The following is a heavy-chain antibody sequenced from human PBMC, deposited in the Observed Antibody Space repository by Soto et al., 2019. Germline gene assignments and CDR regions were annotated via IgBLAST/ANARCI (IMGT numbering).Heavy chain of an antibody. V-gene: IGHV4-30-2*01. CDR1: GDSINSDSS. J-gene: IGHJ5*02. CDR2: IHHSRST. Sequence: SETLSLTCAVYGDSINSDSSWSWIRQPPGKGLEWIGEIHHSRSTNYNPSLKSRVTISVDRSKNQFSLKLSSVTAADTAVYYCARVPDRWGQGTLVTVSS. D-gene: IGHD2-2*01. CDR3: ARVPDR.